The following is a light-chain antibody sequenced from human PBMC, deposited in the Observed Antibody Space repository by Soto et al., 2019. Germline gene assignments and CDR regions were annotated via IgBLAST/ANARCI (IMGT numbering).Light chain of an antibody. Sequence: EIVMTQSPATLSVSPGERATLSCRASQSVSSNLAWYQQKPCQAPRLLIYGASTRATGIPARFGGSGSGTEFTLTISSLQSEDFAVYYGQQYNNWPTWTFGQGTKVDIK. CDR3: QQYNNWPTWT. V-gene: IGKV3-15*01. J-gene: IGKJ1*01. CDR1: QSVSSN. CDR2: GAS.